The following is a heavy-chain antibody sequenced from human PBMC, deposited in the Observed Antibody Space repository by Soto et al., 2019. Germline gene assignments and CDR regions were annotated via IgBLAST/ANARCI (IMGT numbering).Heavy chain of an antibody. J-gene: IGHJ4*02. Sequence: HPGGSLRLSCAASGSTFSSYGMHWVRQAPGKGLEWVAVIWYDGSNKYYADSVKGRFTISRDNSKNTLYLQMNSLRAEDTAVYYCARGGSGWTFGYWGQGTLVTVSS. V-gene: IGHV3-33*01. CDR2: IWYDGSNK. CDR3: ARGGSGWTFGY. D-gene: IGHD6-19*01. CDR1: GSTFSSYG.